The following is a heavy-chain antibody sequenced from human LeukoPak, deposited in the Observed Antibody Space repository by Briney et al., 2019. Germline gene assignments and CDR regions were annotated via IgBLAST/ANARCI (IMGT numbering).Heavy chain of an antibody. J-gene: IGHJ6*02. D-gene: IGHD3-22*01. CDR2: TYYRSKWYN. CDR1: GDSVSSNSAA. Sequence: SQTLSLTCAISGDSVSSNSAAWNWIRQFPSRGLEWLGRTYYRSKWYNDYAVSVKSRITINPGTSKNQFSLQLNSVTPEDTAVYYCARQYYYDSTGYYFYYGMDVWGQGTTVTVSS. V-gene: IGHV6-1*01. CDR3: ARQYYYDSTGYYFYYGMDV.